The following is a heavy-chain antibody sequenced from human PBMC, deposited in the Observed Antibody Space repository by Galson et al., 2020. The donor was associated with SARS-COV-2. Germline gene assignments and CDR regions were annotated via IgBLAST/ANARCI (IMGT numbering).Heavy chain of an antibody. V-gene: IGHV4-34*01. Sequence: SETLSLTCAAYGGSFSGYSWTWIRQAPGKGLEWIGEINISGNTNYSPSLRSRVTISVDTSKNQFSLSLTSVTTADTAVYYCARGHRGVVPSPVLGLGPFYSYYYMDVWGKGTTVSVSS. J-gene: IGHJ6*03. CDR1: GGSFSGYS. D-gene: IGHD3-16*01. CDR3: ARGHRGVVPSPVLGLGPFYSYYYMDV. CDR2: INISGNT.